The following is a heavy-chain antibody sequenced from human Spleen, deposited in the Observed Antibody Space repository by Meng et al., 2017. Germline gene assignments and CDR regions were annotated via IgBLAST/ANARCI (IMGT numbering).Heavy chain of an antibody. V-gene: IGHV3-74*03. CDR2: SGSDGSRR. J-gene: IGHJ4*02. D-gene: IGHD6-19*01. Sequence: EVQLVESGGGLVQPGRSLRLSCAASGVTFSGYWMHWVRQVPGKGLVWVSRSGSDGSRREYADSVKGRFTVSRDNAKNTLDLQMNSLRVEDTAVYYCTKAVASMGYHFDYWGQGTLVTVSS. CDR3: TKAVASMGYHFDY. CDR1: GVTFSGYW.